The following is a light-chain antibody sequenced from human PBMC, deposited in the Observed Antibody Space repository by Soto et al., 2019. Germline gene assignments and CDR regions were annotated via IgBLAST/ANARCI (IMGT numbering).Light chain of an antibody. CDR3: QQYYSYPRT. CDR2: AAS. V-gene: IGKV1-8*01. CDR1: QGISSY. Sequence: AIRMTQSPSSLSASTGDRVTITCRTSQGISSYLSWYQQKPVKAPKLLIYAASTLQSGVPSRFSGSGSGTDFTLTISCLQSEDFATYYCQQYYSYPRTFGQGTKVDIK. J-gene: IGKJ1*01.